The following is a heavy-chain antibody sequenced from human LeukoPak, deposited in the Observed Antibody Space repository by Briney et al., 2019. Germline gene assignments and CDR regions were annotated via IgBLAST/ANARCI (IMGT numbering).Heavy chain of an antibody. CDR1: GFTFDDYG. Sequence: GGSLRLSCTAAGFTFDDYGMSWVRQIPGKGLEWVAGITWNGGSTDYAVSVRGRFTISRDNAKKSVYLQMNSLRADDTAVYYCAKDRVLSGNYGLPYYMDVWGKGTTVTVSS. CDR2: ITWNGGST. D-gene: IGHD1-7*01. CDR3: AKDRVLSGNYGLPYYMDV. V-gene: IGHV3-20*04. J-gene: IGHJ6*03.